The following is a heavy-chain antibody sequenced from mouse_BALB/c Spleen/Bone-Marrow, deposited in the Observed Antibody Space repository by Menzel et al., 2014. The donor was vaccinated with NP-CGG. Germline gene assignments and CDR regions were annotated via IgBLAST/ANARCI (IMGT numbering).Heavy chain of an antibody. V-gene: IGHV4-1*02. D-gene: IGHD1-1*01. Sequence: EVQGVESGGGLVQPGGSLKLSCAASGFDFSRYWMSWVRQAPGKGLEWIGEINPDSSTINYTPFLKDKSIITIDNAKNTLYMQMSKERSEDTAVYFCARHSYYGRFAYWGQGTLVTVSA. CDR2: INPDSSTI. J-gene: IGHJ3*01. CDR3: ARHSYYGRFAY. CDR1: GFDFSRYW.